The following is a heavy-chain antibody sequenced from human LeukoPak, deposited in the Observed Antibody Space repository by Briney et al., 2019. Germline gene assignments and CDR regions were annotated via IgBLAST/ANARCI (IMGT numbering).Heavy chain of an antibody. D-gene: IGHD3-3*01. CDR2: IYTSGST. V-gene: IGHV4-4*09. CDR1: GGSISSYY. J-gene: IGHJ5*02. CDR3: ARQNYDFWSGYYTGHWFDP. Sequence: PSETLSLTCTVSGGSISSYYWSWIRQPPGKGLEWIGYIYTSGSTNYNPSLKGRVTISVDTSKNQFSLKLSSVTAADTAVYYCARQNYDFWSGYYTGHWFDPWGQGTLVTVSS.